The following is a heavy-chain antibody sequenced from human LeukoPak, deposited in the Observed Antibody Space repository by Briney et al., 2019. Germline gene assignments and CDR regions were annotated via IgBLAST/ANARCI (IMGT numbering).Heavy chain of an antibody. D-gene: IGHD5-18*01. CDR1: GFTFSAYT. V-gene: IGHV3-48*04. J-gene: IGHJ4*02. CDR2: ISSSGSTI. CDR3: ARAVDTAMDPNLDY. Sequence: GGSLRLSCAASGFTFSAYTMNWVRQAPGKGLEWVSYISSSGSTIYYADSVKGRFTISRDNAKNSLYLQMNSLRAEDTAVYYCARAVDTAMDPNLDYWGQGTLVTVSS.